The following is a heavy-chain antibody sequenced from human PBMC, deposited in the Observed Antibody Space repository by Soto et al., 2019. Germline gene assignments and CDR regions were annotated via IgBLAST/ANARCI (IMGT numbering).Heavy chain of an antibody. D-gene: IGHD2-15*01. V-gene: IGHV4-39*01. Sequence: QLHLQESGPGLVKLSETLSLSCAVSGGSISSSNRYWGWFRQPPEKGLEWIGSIRYGGDTSYNPSLKSRITISIDTSKNQFSLSLRSVTAADTAIYYCAKDASCISCGAWGQGAPVTVSS. CDR1: GGSISSSNRY. CDR3: AKDASCISCGA. J-gene: IGHJ4*02. CDR2: IRYGGDT.